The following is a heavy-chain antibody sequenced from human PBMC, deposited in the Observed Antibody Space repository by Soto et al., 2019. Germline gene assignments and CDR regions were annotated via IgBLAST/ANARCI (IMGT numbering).Heavy chain of an antibody. V-gene: IGHV4-31*03. CDR1: GDSISSGGYY. CDR3: ARRYSNYEVNWLEP. CDR2: VYFRGST. Sequence: PSETLSLTCTVSGDSISSGGYYWSWIRQHPGKGLEWIGSVYFRGSTHLNPSLKTRGTISVDTSKNQFSLKLSSATAADTAVYYCARRYSNYEVNWLEPWGQGSLVTVSS. D-gene: IGHD4-4*01. J-gene: IGHJ5*02.